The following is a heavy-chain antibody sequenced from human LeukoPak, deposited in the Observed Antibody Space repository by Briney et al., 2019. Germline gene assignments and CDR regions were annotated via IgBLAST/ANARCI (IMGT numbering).Heavy chain of an antibody. CDR2: TYYRSKWYN. J-gene: IGHJ4*02. V-gene: IGHV6-1*01. Sequence: KPSQTLSLTCAISGDSVSSNSAAWNWIRQSPSRGLEWLGRTYYRSKWYNDYAVSVKSRITINLDTSKNQFSLQLNSVTPEDTAVYYCARVLLLGYCSSTSCYGPFDYWGQGTLVTVSS. CDR3: ARVLLLGYCSSTSCYGPFDY. CDR1: GDSVSSNSAA. D-gene: IGHD2-2*01.